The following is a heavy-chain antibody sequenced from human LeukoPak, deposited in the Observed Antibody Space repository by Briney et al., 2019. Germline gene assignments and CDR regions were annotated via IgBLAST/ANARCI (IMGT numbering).Heavy chain of an antibody. V-gene: IGHV3-30*02. CDR1: GFTFSNYG. CDR2: IWYDGSNK. Sequence: PGGSLRLSCAAPGFTFSNYGMHWGRQAPGKGLEWVAVIWYDGSNKYYADSVKGRFTISRDNSKNTLYLQMNSLRAEDTAVYYCAKGPELWFGDSYYYYYMDVWGKGTTVTVSS. J-gene: IGHJ6*03. D-gene: IGHD3-10*01. CDR3: AKGPELWFGDSYYYYYMDV.